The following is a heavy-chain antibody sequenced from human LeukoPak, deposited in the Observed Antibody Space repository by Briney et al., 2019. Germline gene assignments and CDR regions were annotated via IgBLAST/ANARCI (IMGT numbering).Heavy chain of an antibody. CDR2: IDTAGNT. Sequence: GGSLRLSCAASGFTFSSYDMHWVRQATGKGLEWVSGIDTAGNTFYPDSVKGRFTISRDNAKNSLYLQMNSLRAEDTAVYYCAREDHSNYNYWGQGTLVTVSS. J-gene: IGHJ4*02. V-gene: IGHV3-13*01. CDR1: GFTFSSYD. CDR3: AREDHSNYNY. D-gene: IGHD4-11*01.